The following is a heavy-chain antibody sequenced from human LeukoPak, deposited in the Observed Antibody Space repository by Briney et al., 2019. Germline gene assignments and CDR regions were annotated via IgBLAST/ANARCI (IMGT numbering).Heavy chain of an antibody. J-gene: IGHJ4*02. Sequence: PGRSLRLSCAASGFTFSSYSMNWVRQAPGKGLEWVSSISSSSYIYYADSVKGRFTISRDNAKNSLYLQMNSLRAEDTAVYYCARDSRRCSGGSCYPDYWGQGTLVTVSS. CDR3: ARDSRRCSGGSCYPDY. CDR1: GFTFSSYS. V-gene: IGHV3-21*01. D-gene: IGHD2-15*01. CDR2: ISSSSYI.